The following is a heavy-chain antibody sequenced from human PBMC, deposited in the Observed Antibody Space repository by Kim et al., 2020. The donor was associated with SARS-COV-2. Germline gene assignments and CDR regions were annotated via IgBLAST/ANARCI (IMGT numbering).Heavy chain of an antibody. CDR2: INAGNGNT. V-gene: IGHV1-3*01. D-gene: IGHD1-20*01. CDR3: ARDHNAPAYNWNDGIYYYYYGMDV. CDR1: GYTFTSYA. Sequence: ASVKVSCKASGYTFTSYAMHWVRQAPGQRLEWMGWINAGNGNTKYSQKFQGRVTITRDTSASTAYMELSSLRSEDTAVYYCARDHNAPAYNWNDGIYYYYYGMDVWGQGTTVTVSS. J-gene: IGHJ6*02.